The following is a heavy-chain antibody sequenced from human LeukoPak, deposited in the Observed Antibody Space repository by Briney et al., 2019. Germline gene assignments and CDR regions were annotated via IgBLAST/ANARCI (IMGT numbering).Heavy chain of an antibody. CDR2: IYYSGSP. V-gene: IGHV4-39*01. Sequence: PSETLSLTCRVSGVSISSGSNYWGWIRQPPGKTLEWIGSIYYSGSPYYNPSLKSRVTISVDTSKKQFSLKLSSVTAADTAVYYCARQHYVALLVDAFDIWGQGTMVTVSS. CDR3: ARQHYVALLVDAFDI. D-gene: IGHD4-17*01. J-gene: IGHJ3*02. CDR1: GVSISSGSNY.